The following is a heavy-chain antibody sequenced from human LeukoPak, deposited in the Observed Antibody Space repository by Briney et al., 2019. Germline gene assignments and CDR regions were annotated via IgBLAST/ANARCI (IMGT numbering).Heavy chain of an antibody. CDR1: GGTFSSYA. CDR3: ARAPVSLWFGVYYYYYGMDV. J-gene: IGHJ6*02. D-gene: IGHD3-10*01. CDR2: MNPNSGNT. V-gene: IGHV1-8*02. Sequence: ASVKVSCKASGGTFSSYAISWVRQATGQGLEWMGWMNPNSGNTGYAQKFQGRVTMTRNTSISTAYMELSSLRSEDTAVYYCARAPVSLWFGVYYYYYGMDVWGQGTTVTVSS.